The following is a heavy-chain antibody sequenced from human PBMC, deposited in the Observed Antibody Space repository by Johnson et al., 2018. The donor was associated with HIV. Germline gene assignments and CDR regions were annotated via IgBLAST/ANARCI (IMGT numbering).Heavy chain of an antibody. V-gene: IGHV3-30*02. CDR3: AKGGSGTTRIRAQKGAFDI. CDR2: LRYDGSTR. J-gene: IGHJ3*02. D-gene: IGHD6-19*01. CDR1: GFTFSSFG. Sequence: VQLVESGGGVVQPGGSLILPCAASGFTFSSFGMHWVRQAPGKGLVWVAFLRYDGSTRYFAASVKGRLSISRDNSKNTLYLQMNSLRAEDTAVYYCAKGGSGTTRIRAQKGAFDIWGQGTMVTVSS.